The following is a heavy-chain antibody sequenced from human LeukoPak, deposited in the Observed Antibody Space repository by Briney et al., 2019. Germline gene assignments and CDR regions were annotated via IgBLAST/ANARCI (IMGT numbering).Heavy chain of an antibody. Sequence: ASVKVSCKASGYTFTSYGISWVRQAPGQGLEWMGWMDPNSGMTGNAQKFQGRLTMTRNTSISTAYMELSSLRSEDTAVFYCHVYGDSGAGGYFDYWGQGTLVTVSS. J-gene: IGHJ4*02. V-gene: IGHV1-8*02. CDR3: HVYGDSGAGGYFDY. D-gene: IGHD4-17*01. CDR2: MDPNSGMT. CDR1: GYTFTSYG.